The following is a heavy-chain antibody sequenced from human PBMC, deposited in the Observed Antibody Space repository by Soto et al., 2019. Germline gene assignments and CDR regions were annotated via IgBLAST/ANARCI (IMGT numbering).Heavy chain of an antibody. J-gene: IGHJ4*02. CDR2: ISWNSRNI. CDR3: AKRGSYSSGWSAPYFDS. CDR1: GFSFDVYA. V-gene: IGHV3-9*01. Sequence: EVQLVESGGALVQPGRSLRLSCRASGFSFDVYAMHWVRQGRGKGLEWVSAISWNSRNIEYADSVRGQFTVTRDNIKNSLYLQINSLRPEDTALYYCAKRGSYSSGWSAPYFDSWGQGTLVTVSS. D-gene: IGHD6-19*01.